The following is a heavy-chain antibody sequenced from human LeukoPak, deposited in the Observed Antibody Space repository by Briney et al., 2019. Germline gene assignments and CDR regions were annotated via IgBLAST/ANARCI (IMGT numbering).Heavy chain of an antibody. CDR2: ISSSSSYI. Sequence: GGSLRLSCAASGFTFSSYSMNWVRQAPGKGLEWVSSISSSSSYIYYADSVKGRFTISRDNAKNSLYLQMNSLRAEDTAVYYCARGPTPARRNAFDIWGQGTMVTVSS. CDR3: ARGPTPARRNAFDI. D-gene: IGHD2-15*01. J-gene: IGHJ3*02. V-gene: IGHV3-21*01. CDR1: GFTFSSYS.